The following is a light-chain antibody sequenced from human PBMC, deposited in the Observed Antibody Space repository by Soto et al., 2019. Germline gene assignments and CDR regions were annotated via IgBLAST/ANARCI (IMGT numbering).Light chain of an antibody. CDR1: SGHSSYA. CDR2: LNSDGSH. Sequence: QLVLTQSPSASASPGASVKLTCTLSSGHSSYAIAWHQQQPEKGPRYLMKLNSDGSHFKGDGIPDRFSGSSSGAERYLTISSLQSEDEADYYCQTWGTGITVVFGGGTKLTVL. J-gene: IGLJ2*01. V-gene: IGLV4-69*01. CDR3: QTWGTGITVV.